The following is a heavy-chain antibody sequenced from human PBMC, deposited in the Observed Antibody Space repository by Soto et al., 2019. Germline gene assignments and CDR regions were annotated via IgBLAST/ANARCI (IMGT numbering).Heavy chain of an antibody. J-gene: IGHJ4*02. CDR2: INAGNGNT. D-gene: IGHD2-2*01. Sequence: GXSVKVSCKASGYTFTNYGISWVRQAPGQRLEWMGWINAGNGNTKYSQKFQGRVTITRDTSASTAYMELSSLRSEDTAVYYCARGVVVPFDYWGQGTLVTVSS. CDR1: GYTFTNYG. CDR3: ARGVVVPFDY. V-gene: IGHV1-3*01.